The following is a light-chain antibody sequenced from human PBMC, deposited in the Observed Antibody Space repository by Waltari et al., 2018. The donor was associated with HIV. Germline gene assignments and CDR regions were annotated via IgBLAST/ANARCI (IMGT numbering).Light chain of an antibody. CDR3: ATWDDSLSGLWV. CDR2: RNN. V-gene: IGLV1-47*01. Sequence: QSVLTQPPSASGTPGQRVTISCSGSSSNIGSSYVYWYQQLPGTAPKLLMYRNNQRPSGVPALFSGSKSGTSASLAISGLRSEDEADYYCATWDDSLSGLWVFGGGTKLTVL. J-gene: IGLJ3*02. CDR1: SSNIGSSY.